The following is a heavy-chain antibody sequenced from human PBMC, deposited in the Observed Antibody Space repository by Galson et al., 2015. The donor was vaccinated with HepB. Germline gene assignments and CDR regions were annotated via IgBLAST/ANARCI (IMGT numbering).Heavy chain of an antibody. Sequence: QSGAEVKKPGESLRISCKGSGYSFTSYWISWVRQMPGKGLEWMGRIDPSDSYTNYSPSFQGHVTISADKSISTAYLQWSSLKASDTAMYYCARDRGYSYGYYYYYGMDVWGQGTTVTVSS. V-gene: IGHV5-10-1*01. D-gene: IGHD5-18*01. CDR3: ARDRGYSYGYYYYYGMDV. CDR2: IDPSDSYT. J-gene: IGHJ6*02. CDR1: GYSFTSYW.